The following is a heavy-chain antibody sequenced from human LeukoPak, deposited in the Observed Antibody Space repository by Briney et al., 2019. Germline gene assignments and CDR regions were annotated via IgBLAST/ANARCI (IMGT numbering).Heavy chain of an antibody. Sequence: GGSLRLSCAASGFTFSSHAMSWVRQAPGKGLEWVSGISSNGGSTDYAGSVKGRFTISRDNSKNTLYLQMNSLRAEDAAVYYCATRGYSSGWYQYYFDYWGQGTLVTVSS. CDR3: ATRGYSSGWYQYYFDY. D-gene: IGHD6-19*01. CDR1: GFTFSSHA. J-gene: IGHJ4*02. CDR2: ISSNGGST. V-gene: IGHV3-23*01.